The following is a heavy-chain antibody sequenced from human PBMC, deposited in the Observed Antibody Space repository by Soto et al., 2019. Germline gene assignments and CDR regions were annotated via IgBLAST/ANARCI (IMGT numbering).Heavy chain of an antibody. CDR2: TYYRSKWSN. CDR3: ARLIGNSWLDS. D-gene: IGHD3-16*01. CDR1: VDSVSSNSAT. V-gene: IGHV6-1*01. Sequence: SQTFSLTCAVSVDSVSSNSATWYWIRQSPSRGLEWLGRTYYRSKWSNDYAVSVKGRITINPDTSNNQVSLHLNSVTPDDTAVYYCARLIGNSWLDSWGQGTLVTVSS. J-gene: IGHJ5*01.